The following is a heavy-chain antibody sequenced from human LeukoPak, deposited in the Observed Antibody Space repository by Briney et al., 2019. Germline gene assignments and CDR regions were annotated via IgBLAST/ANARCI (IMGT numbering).Heavy chain of an antibody. V-gene: IGHV3-7*01. D-gene: IGHD4-23*01. CDR3: ARDLIYGGNAFRDY. Sequence: GGSLRLSCAASGFTFSSYWMSWVRQAPGKGREWVANIKHDGSEKYFVDSVKGRFTISRDNAKNSLYLQMNSLRAEDTAVYYCARDLIYGGNAFRDYWGQGTLVTVSS. CDR1: GFTFSSYW. J-gene: IGHJ4*02. CDR2: IKHDGSEK.